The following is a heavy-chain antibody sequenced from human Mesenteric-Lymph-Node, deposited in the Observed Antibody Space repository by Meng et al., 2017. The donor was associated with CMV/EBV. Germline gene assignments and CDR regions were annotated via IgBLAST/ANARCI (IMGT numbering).Heavy chain of an antibody. CDR1: GFTFTDYA. CDR3: ARDWLYCSSTNCFWDL. V-gene: IGHV3-30-3*01. Sequence: GGSLRLSCAASGFTFTDYATHWVRQAPGKGLEWVAFISRDGSNIYYGDSVKGRFTISGDNSKNTLYLQMNSLRPEDTALYYCARDWLYCSSTNCFWDLWGQGTLVTVSS. CDR2: ISRDGSNI. D-gene: IGHD2-2*01. J-gene: IGHJ4*02.